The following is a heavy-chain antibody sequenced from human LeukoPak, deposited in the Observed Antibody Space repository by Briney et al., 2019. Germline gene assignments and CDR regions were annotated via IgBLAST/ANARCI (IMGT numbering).Heavy chain of an antibody. CDR1: GFTFSNYW. J-gene: IGHJ4*02. CDR2: INQNGGEK. CDR3: VRGQGVQWNY. V-gene: IGHV3-7*03. Sequence: GGSLRLSCAASGFTFSNYWMSWVRQAPGKGLEWVSNINQNGGEKHYVDSVKGRFTISRDNAKNSLYLQMNSLRADDTAVYYCVRGQGVQWNYWGQGTQVTVSS. D-gene: IGHD1-26*01.